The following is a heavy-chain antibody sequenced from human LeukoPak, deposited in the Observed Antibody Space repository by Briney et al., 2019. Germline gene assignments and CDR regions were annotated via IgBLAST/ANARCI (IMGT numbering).Heavy chain of an antibody. D-gene: IGHD6-13*01. J-gene: IGHJ4*02. CDR1: GFTFSGSA. CDR2: IRSKANSYAT. Sequence: GGSLRLSCAASGFTFSGSAMHWVRQASGKGLEWVGRIRSKANSYATAYAGSVKGRFTISRDDSKNTAYLQMNSLKAEDTAVYYCTPGGIAADYWGQGTLVTVSS. V-gene: IGHV3-73*01. CDR3: TPGGIAADY.